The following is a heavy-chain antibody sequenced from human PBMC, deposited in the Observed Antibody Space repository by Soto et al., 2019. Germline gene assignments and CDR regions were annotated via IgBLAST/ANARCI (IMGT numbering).Heavy chain of an antibody. D-gene: IGHD1-26*01. CDR2: IYYSGST. V-gene: IGHV4-59*01. CDR3: ARSEATGLDH. CDR1: GGSISGYY. J-gene: IGHJ4*02. Sequence: SETLSLTCTVSGGSISGYYWGWIRQPPGKGLECIGSIYYSGSTNYNPSLKSRVTISVDTSKNQFSLKLSSVTAADTAVYYCARSEATGLDHWGQGTLVTVS.